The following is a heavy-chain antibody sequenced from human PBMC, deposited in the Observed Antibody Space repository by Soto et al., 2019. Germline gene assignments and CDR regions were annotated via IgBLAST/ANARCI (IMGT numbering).Heavy chain of an antibody. D-gene: IGHD3-10*01. CDR1: GFSLSTTGVG. Sequence: QITLKESGPTLVRPTQTLTLTCTFSGFSLSTTGVGVGWIRQPPGKALEWLALIYWDDDKRYSPSLKSRLTITKDTSKNEVSLTTTNMDPVDTARYYCAQRLPHYGLGRERGNWVDPWGQGTLGTVSS. J-gene: IGHJ5*02. CDR2: IYWDDDK. CDR3: AQRLPHYGLGRERGNWVDP. V-gene: IGHV2-5*02.